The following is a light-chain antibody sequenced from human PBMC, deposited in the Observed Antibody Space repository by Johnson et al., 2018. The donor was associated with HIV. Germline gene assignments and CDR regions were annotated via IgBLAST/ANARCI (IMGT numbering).Light chain of an antibody. J-gene: IGLJ1*01. CDR3: GTWDNSLSVGNV. CDR1: SSNIGNNY. V-gene: IGLV1-51*02. Sequence: QSVLTQPPSVSAAPGQKVTISCSGSSSNIGNNYVSWYQQLPGTAPKLLIYENNKRPSGIPDRFSGSKSGTSATLGVTGLQTGDEADYYCGTWDNSLSVGNVCGTGTKVTVL. CDR2: ENN.